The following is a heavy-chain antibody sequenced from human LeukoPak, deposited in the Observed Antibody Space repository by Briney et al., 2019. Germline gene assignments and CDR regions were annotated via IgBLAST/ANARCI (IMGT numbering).Heavy chain of an antibody. Sequence: SETLSLTCTVSGGSITSTNYYWGWIRQPPGKGLEWIGSFYYSGGTYYNPSLKSRVTISVETSKNHFSLKLSSVTAADTAVYYCARLAIPASIESWFDPWGQGTLVTVSS. D-gene: IGHD2-2*02. CDR2: FYYSGGT. CDR1: GGSITSTNYY. J-gene: IGHJ5*02. V-gene: IGHV4-39*02. CDR3: ARLAIPASIESWFDP.